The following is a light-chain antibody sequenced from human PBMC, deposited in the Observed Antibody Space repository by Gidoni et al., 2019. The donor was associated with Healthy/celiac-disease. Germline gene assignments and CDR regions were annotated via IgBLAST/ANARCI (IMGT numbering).Light chain of an antibody. J-gene: IGKJ5*01. V-gene: IGKV3-15*01. CDR2: CAS. CDR1: QSVSSN. Sequence: EIVITQSPATLSVSPGERATLSSRASQSVSSNLALYQQKTGQATRLLIYCASTRATGSPARFSGSGSGTEFTLTNISLQSEDFAVYYCQKYNNWTPITFGQGTRLEIK. CDR3: QKYNNWTPIT.